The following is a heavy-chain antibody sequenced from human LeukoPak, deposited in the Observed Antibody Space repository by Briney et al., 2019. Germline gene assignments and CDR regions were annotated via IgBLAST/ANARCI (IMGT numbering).Heavy chain of an antibody. CDR1: GYTFTGYY. CDR2: INPNSGGT. V-gene: IGHV1-2*02. D-gene: IGHD5-18*01. J-gene: IGHJ5*02. CDR3: ARGGPDSYGFEKRTKNWFDP. Sequence: ASVKVSCKAPGYTFTGYYMHWVRQAPGQGLEWMGLINPNSGGTNYAQKFQGRVTMTRDTSISTAYMELSRLRSDDTAVYYCARGGPDSYGFEKRTKNWFDPWGQGTLVTVSS.